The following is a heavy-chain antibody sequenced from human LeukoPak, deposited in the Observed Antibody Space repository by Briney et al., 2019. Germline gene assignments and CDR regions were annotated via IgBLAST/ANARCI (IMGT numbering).Heavy chain of an antibody. J-gene: IGHJ4*02. CDR3: ARVILKYYGSGPFDY. Sequence: GGSLRLSCAASGFTFSNAWMSWIRQAPGKGLEWVSWISGSSSYTNYADSVKGRFTISRDNAKNSLYLQMNSLRDEDTAVYYCARVILKYYGSGPFDYWGQGTLVTV. CDR2: ISGSSSYT. CDR1: GFTFSNAW. V-gene: IGHV3-11*05. D-gene: IGHD3-10*01.